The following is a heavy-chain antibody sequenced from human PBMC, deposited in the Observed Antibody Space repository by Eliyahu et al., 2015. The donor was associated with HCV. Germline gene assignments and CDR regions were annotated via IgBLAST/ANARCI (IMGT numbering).Heavy chain of an antibody. CDR3: ARQRSGTFGRKGTVFFDY. J-gene: IGHJ4*02. D-gene: IGHD1-14*01. CDR1: GGSISSGGYY. Sequence: PSQTLSLTCTVSGGSISSGGYYWSWLRQLPGKGLEWIGYINYSGGTHYNPSLKSRLSMSVDTSNNRFSLNLSSVTAADTAVYYCARQRSGTFGRKGTVFFDYWGQGTLVAVSS. CDR2: INYSGGT. V-gene: IGHV4-31*03.